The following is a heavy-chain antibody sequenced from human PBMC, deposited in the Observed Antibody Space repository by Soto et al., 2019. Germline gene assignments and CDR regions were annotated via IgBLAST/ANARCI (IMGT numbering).Heavy chain of an antibody. J-gene: IGHJ4*02. CDR3: ARTFVAGAANFYYFDY. D-gene: IGHD6-19*01. Sequence: PSQTLTLTCTFSGFSLTTPGMSVSWIRQPPGKALEWLALIDWDGDKYFSTSLKTRLTISRDTSKNQVVLTVTNMDSVDTATYYCARTFVAGAANFYYFDYWGQGALVTVSS. CDR2: IDWDGDK. V-gene: IGHV2-70*01. CDR1: GFSLTTPGMS.